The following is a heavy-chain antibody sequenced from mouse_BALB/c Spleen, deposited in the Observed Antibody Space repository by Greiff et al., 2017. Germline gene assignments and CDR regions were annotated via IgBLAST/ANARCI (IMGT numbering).Heavy chain of an antibody. CDR2: IRNKANGYTT. Sequence: EVQGVESGGGLVQPGGSLRLSCATSGFTFTDYYMSWVRQPPGKALEWLGFIRNKANGYTTEYSASVKGRFTISRDNSQSILYLQMNTLRAEDSATYYCARDNGGFDYWGQGTTLTVSS. J-gene: IGHJ2*01. CDR3: ARDNGGFDY. CDR1: GFTFTDYY. V-gene: IGHV7-3*02.